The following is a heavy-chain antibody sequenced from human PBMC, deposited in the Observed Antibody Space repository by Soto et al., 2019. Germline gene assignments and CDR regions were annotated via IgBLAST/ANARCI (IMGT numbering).Heavy chain of an antibody. CDR2: INHSGST. V-gene: IGHV4-34*01. J-gene: IGHJ3*02. CDR1: GGSFSGYY. Sequence: SETLSLTCAVYGGSFSGYYWSWIRQPPGKGLEWIGEINHSGSTNYNPSLKSRVTISVDTSKNQFSLKLSSVTAADTAVYYCARTVGYYYDSSGYYAIWGQGTMVTVS. D-gene: IGHD3-22*01. CDR3: ARTVGYYYDSSGYYAI.